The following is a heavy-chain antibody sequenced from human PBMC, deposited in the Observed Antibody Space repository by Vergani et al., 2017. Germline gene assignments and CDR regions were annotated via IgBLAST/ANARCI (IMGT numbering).Heavy chain of an antibody. CDR3: VSGELYARDHYGVDV. CDR1: GGIFNDYG. Sequence: QVQVVQSGAEVKKPGSSVKVSCKASGGIFNDYGFSWVRQAPGQGLEWMGGTIPAFGSIHYAQKFQDRVSMIADASTRTVYMELRSLRAEDTAVYYCVSGELYARDHYGVDVWGRGTTVTVSS. CDR2: TIPAFGSI. J-gene: IGHJ6*02. D-gene: IGHD2-2*01. V-gene: IGHV1-69*12.